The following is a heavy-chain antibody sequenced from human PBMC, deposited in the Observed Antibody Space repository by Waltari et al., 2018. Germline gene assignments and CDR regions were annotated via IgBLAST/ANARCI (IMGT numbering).Heavy chain of an antibody. Sequence: EVQLVESGGGLVQPGGSLKLSCATSGFTFCSSAMTWVRQAPGMGLEGVSDISVGGGTTYYADAVKGRFTISRDNSKNILYLQMNSLRAEDTAFYYCVKQRVRASPIFDYWGLGTLVTVSS. CDR1: GFTFCSSA. D-gene: IGHD6-25*01. CDR3: VKQRVRASPIFDY. V-gene: IGHV3-23*04. J-gene: IGHJ4*02. CDR2: ISVGGGTT.